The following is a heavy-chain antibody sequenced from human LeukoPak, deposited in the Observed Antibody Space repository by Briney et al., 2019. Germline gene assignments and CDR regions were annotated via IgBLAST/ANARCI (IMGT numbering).Heavy chain of an antibody. J-gene: IGHJ4*02. D-gene: IGHD5-24*01. Sequence: GGSLRLSCGASGFTFSSYWMSWVRQAPGKGLEWVANIKQDGSEKYYVDSVKGRFTISRDNAKNSLYLQMNSMRAEDTAVYYCARGDGYANGFDYWGQGTLVTVSS. CDR2: IKQDGSEK. CDR3: ARGDGYANGFDY. CDR1: GFTFSSYW. V-gene: IGHV3-7*05.